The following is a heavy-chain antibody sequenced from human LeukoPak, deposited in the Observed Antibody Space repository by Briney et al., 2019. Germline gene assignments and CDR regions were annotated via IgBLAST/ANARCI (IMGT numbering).Heavy chain of an antibody. CDR2: IYSSGSN. Sequence: SSETLSLTCTVSGGSISGCFWSWIRQPAGKGLEWIGRIYSSGSNNYNPSLKSRVTMSLDTSKNHLSLNLSSVTAADTAVYYCAREPTSGREPTSGRPLDYWGQGTLVTVSS. D-gene: IGHD5-12*01. J-gene: IGHJ4*02. V-gene: IGHV4-4*07. CDR3: AREPTSGREPTSGRPLDY. CDR1: GGSISGCF.